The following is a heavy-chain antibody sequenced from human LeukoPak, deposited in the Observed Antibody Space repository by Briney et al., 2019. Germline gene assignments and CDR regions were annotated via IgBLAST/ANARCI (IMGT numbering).Heavy chain of an antibody. CDR1: GYTFTGYC. CDR2: INPNSGGT. CDR3: ARTTSIVVGSSGFDY. J-gene: IGHJ4*02. Sequence: ASVKVSCKASGYTFTGYCMHWVRQAPGQGLEWMGRINPNSGGTNYAQKFQGRVTMTRDTSISTAYMELSRLRSDDTAVYYCARTTSIVVGSSGFDYWGQGTLVTVSS. D-gene: IGHD2-15*01. V-gene: IGHV1-2*06.